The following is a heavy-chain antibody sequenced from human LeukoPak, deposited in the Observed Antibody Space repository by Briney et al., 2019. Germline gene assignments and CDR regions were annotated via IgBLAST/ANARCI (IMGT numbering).Heavy chain of an antibody. V-gene: IGHV3-7*01. D-gene: IGHD5-18*01. Sequence: PGGSLRLSCAASGFTFSSYWMSWVRQAPGKGLEWVANIKQDGSEKYYVDSVKGRFTISRDNAKNSLYLQMNSLRAEDTAVYYCARDQVDSYGSGGMDVWGQGTTVTVSS. CDR1: GFTFSSYW. CDR2: IKQDGSEK. J-gene: IGHJ6*02. CDR3: ARDQVDSYGSGGMDV.